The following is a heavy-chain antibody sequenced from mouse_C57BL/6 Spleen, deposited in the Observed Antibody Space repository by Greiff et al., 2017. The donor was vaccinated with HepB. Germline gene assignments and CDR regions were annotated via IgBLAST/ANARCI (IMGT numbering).Heavy chain of an antibody. J-gene: IGHJ4*01. CDR2: IHPNSGST. CDR1: GYTFTSYW. Sequence: QVQLQQPGAELVKPGASVKLSCKASGYTFTSYWMHWVKQRPGQGLEWIGMIHPNSGSTNYNEKFKGKSTLTVDKSSSTAYMQLSSLTSEDSAVYYCARGYDEVYYAMDYWGQGTSVTVSS. CDR3: ARGYDEVYYAMDY. V-gene: IGHV1-64*01. D-gene: IGHD2-2*01.